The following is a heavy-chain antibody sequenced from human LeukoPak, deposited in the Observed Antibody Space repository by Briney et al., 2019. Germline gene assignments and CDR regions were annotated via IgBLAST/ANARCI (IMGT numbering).Heavy chain of an antibody. CDR3: ARAEQLLLDY. Sequence: AGGSLRLSCAASGFTFSSYSMNWVRQAPGKGLEWVSVIYSGGSTYYADSVKGRFTISRDNSKNTLYLQMNSLRAEDTAVYYCARAEQLLLDYWGQGTLVTVSS. J-gene: IGHJ4*02. CDR2: IYSGGST. CDR1: GFTFSSYS. D-gene: IGHD6-6*01. V-gene: IGHV3-66*02.